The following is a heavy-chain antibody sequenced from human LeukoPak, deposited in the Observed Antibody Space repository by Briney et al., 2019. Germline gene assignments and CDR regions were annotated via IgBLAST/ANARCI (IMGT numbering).Heavy chain of an antibody. CDR2: IYYSGST. CDR1: GGSISSYY. J-gene: IGHJ6*03. Sequence: SETLSLTCTVSGGSISSYYWSWIRQPPGKGLEWIGYIYYSGSTNYNPSLKSRVTISVDTSKNQFSLKLSSVTAADTAVYYCAREATGAGYYYYYYMDVWGKGTTVTVSS. V-gene: IGHV4-59*12. CDR3: AREATGAGYYYYYYMDV. D-gene: IGHD5-12*01.